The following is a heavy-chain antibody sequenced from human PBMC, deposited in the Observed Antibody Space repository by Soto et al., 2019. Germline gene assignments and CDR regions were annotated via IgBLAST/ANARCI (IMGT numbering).Heavy chain of an antibody. V-gene: IGHV4-31*03. CDR3: AKGGCSSCWFGP. CDR2: IYYSGST. D-gene: IGHD2-15*01. CDR1: GVSISSGGYY. J-gene: IGHJ5*02. Sequence: SETLSLTCTVSGVSISSGGYYWSWNRQHPGKGLEWIGYIYYSGSTYYNPSLKSRVTISVDTSKNQFSLKLSSVTAADTAVYYCAKGGCSSCWFGPWGPGTLVTVS.